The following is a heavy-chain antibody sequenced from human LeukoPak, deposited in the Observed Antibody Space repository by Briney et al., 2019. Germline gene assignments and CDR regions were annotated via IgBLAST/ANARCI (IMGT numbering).Heavy chain of an antibody. CDR1: GYTFNSYG. CDR2: ISAYNGNT. J-gene: IGHJ3*01. V-gene: IGHV1-18*01. D-gene: IGHD5-24*01. CDR3: ARGLQENLAWLQAFSAFDF. Sequence: EASVKVSCKASGYTFNSYGISWVRQAPGQGLEWMGWISAYNGNTNYAQKLQGRVTMTTDTSTSTAYMELRSLRSDDTAVYYCARGLQENLAWLQAFSAFDFWGQGTMVTVSS.